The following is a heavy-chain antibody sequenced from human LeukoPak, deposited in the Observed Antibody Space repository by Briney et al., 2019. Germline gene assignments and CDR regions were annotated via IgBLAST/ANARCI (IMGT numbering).Heavy chain of an antibody. CDR2: INPSGTDM. Sequence: RGSLRLSCAASGFTFSSYEMIWVRQAPGKGLEWISFINPSGTDMYYADSVKGRFTISRDNAKNSLFLQLNNLRAEDTAIYYCGRDPRGPDYWGQGTLVTVSS. CDR3: GRDPRGPDY. J-gene: IGHJ4*02. V-gene: IGHV3-48*03. CDR1: GFTFSSYE.